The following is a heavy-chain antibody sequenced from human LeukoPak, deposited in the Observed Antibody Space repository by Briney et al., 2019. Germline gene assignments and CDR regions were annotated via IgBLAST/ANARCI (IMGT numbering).Heavy chain of an antibody. CDR1: GGSISSYY. CDR2: IYYSGST. D-gene: IGHD2-2*01. V-gene: IGHV4-59*08. CDR3: ARLKTKGVPAAIYAFDI. J-gene: IGHJ3*02. Sequence: SETLSLTCTVSGGSISSYYWSWIRQPPGKGLEWIGYIYYSGSTNYNPSLKSRVTISVDTSKNQFSLKLSSVTAADTAVYYCARLKTKGVPAAIYAFDIWGQGTMVTVSS.